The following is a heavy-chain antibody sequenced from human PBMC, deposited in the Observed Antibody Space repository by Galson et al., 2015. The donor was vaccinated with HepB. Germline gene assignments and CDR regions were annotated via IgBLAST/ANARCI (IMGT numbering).Heavy chain of an antibody. J-gene: IGHJ4*02. CDR2: IVVGSGNT. CDR1: GFTFTSSA. D-gene: IGHD1-26*01. V-gene: IGHV1-58*02. Sequence: VSCKASGFTFTSSAMQWVRQARGQHLEWIGWIVVGSGNTKDAQKFQERVTITRDMSTRTAYMELSSLRSEDTAVYYCAAGIVGTTTPDFDSWGQGTLVTVSS. CDR3: AAGIVGTTTPDFDS.